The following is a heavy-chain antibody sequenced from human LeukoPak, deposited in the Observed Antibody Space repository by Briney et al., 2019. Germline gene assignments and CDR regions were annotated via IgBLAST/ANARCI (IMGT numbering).Heavy chain of an antibody. CDR1: GFTFDDYV. Sequence: GRSLRLSCVASGFTFDDYVMHWVRQAPGKGLEWVSGIRWNSGRIGYADSVKGRFTISRDNAKNSLYLQMNSLRVEDTAVYYCARAYYYGSGSYPDYWGQGTLVTVSS. D-gene: IGHD3-10*01. J-gene: IGHJ4*02. CDR3: ARAYYYGSGSYPDY. CDR2: IRWNSGRI. V-gene: IGHV3-9*01.